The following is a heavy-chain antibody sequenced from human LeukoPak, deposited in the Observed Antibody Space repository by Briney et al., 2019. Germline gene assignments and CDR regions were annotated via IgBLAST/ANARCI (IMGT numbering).Heavy chain of an antibody. D-gene: IGHD3-22*01. V-gene: IGHV6-1*01. CDR1: GDSVSSNSAA. CDR3: ARTPSPWYYDSSGYEGPPGILNFDY. Sequence: SQTLSLTRAISGDSVSSNSAAWIWIRQPPARGLEWLGRTYYRSKWYNDFAVSVKSRITINPDTSKNQFFLQLNSVTPEDTAVYYCARTPSPWYYDSSGYEGPPGILNFDYWGQGTLVTVSS. CDR2: TYYRSKWYN. J-gene: IGHJ4*02.